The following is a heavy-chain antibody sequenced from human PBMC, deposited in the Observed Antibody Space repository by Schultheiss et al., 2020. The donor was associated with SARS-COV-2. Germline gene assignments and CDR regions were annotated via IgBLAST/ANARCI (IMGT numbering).Heavy chain of an antibody. J-gene: IGHJ4*02. CDR3: ARDGYSSGPSEGDY. Sequence: GESLKISCAASGFTFSSYAMSWVRQAPGKGLEWVSAISGSGGSTSYADSVKGRFTISRDNSKNTLYLQMNSLRAEDTAVYYCARDGYSSGPSEGDYWGQGTLVTVSS. CDR2: ISGSGGST. D-gene: IGHD6-19*01. CDR1: GFTFSSYA. V-gene: IGHV3-23*01.